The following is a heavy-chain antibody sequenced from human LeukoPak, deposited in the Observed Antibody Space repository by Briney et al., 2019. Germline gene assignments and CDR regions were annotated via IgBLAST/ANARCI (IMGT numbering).Heavy chain of an antibody. J-gene: IGHJ6*02. Sequence: SVKVSCKASGGTFSSYAISWVRQAPGQGLEWMGGIIPIFGTANYAQKFQGRVTITADESTSTAYMELSSLRSEDTAVYYCARSASYYDILTGYYSYYYGMDVWGQGATVTVSS. CDR2: IIPIFGTA. CDR1: GGTFSSYA. V-gene: IGHV1-69*13. D-gene: IGHD3-9*01. CDR3: ARSASYYDILTGYYSYYYGMDV.